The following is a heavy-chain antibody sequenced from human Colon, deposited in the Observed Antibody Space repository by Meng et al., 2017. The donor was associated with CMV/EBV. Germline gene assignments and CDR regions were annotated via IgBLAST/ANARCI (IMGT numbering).Heavy chain of an antibody. V-gene: IGHV4-34*01. D-gene: IGHD3-3*01. CDR2: INHSGST. J-gene: IGHJ4*02. CDR1: GGSFSGYY. CDR3: ARGQGFFSN. Sequence: LSLACAVYGGSFSGYYWSWIRQPPGKGLEWIGEINHSGSTNYDPSLKSRVTISVDTSKNQFSLKLSSVTAADTAVYYCARGQGFFSNWGQGTLVTVSS.